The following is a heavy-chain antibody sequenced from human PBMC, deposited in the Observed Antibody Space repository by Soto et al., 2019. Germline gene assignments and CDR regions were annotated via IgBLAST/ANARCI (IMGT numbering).Heavy chain of an antibody. V-gene: IGHV3-74*01. CDR2: IDTDAGGT. J-gene: IGHJ5*02. CDR3: ATVFDL. Sequence: EVQLVESGGGLVQPGGSLRVSCAASGFTLRSHRIHWVRQVPGKGLEWVSRIDTDAGGTSYADSVKGRFTISTDNAKNTVNLQMNGLRGEDTAVYYCATVFDLWGQGTLVTVSS. CDR1: GFTLRSHR.